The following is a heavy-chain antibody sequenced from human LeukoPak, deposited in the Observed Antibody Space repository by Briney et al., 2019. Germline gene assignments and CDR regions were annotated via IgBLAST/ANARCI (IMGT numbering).Heavy chain of an antibody. CDR3: ARGGGSEYYYGSGSYSPIFDY. Sequence: PSETLSLTCTVSGGSISRGGYYWSWIRQHPGKGLEWIGYIYYSGSTYYNPSLKSRVTISVDTSKNQFSLKLSSVTAADTAVYYCARGGGSEYYYGSGSYSPIFDYWGQGTLVTVSS. D-gene: IGHD3-10*01. J-gene: IGHJ4*02. CDR1: GGSISRGGYY. CDR2: IYYSGST. V-gene: IGHV4-31*03.